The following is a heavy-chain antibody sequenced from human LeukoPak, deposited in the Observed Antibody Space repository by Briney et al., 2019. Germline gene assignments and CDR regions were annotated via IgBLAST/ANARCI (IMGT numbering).Heavy chain of an antibody. CDR3: AKGHYYGSGSLDY. CDR2: IIPIFGTA. D-gene: IGHD3-10*01. V-gene: IGHV1-69*01. J-gene: IGHJ4*02. Sequence: SVKVSCKASGGTFSSYAISWVRQAPGQGLEWMGGIIPIFGTANYAQKFQGRVTITADESTSTAYMELNSLRAEDTAVYYCAKGHYYGSGSLDYWGQGTLVTVSS. CDR1: GGTFSSYA.